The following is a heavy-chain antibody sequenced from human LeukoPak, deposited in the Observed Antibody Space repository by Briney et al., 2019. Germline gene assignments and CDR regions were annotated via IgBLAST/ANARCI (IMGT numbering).Heavy chain of an antibody. CDR3: ARELVVVGQLAPNKNSDY. D-gene: IGHD2-15*01. Sequence: GGSLRLSCAASGFTLSSYAMHWVRQAPGKGLEWVAVVSYDGSNKYYADSVKGRFTISRDNSKNTLYLQMNSLRAEDTAVYYCARELVVVGQLAPNKNSDYWGQGTLVTVSS. J-gene: IGHJ4*02. CDR1: GFTLSSYA. V-gene: IGHV3-30-3*01. CDR2: VSYDGSNK.